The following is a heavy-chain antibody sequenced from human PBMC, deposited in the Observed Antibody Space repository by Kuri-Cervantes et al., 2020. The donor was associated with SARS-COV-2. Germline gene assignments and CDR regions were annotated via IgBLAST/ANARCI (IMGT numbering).Heavy chain of an antibody. CDR3: AKEVVPAATPGAGHFDY. V-gene: IGHV3-30*02. Sequence: GGSLRLSCAASGFTFSSYGMHWVRQAPGKGLEWVAFIRYDGSNKYYADSVKGRFTISRDNSKNTLYLQMNSLRAEVTAVYYCAKEVVPAATPGAGHFDYWGQGTLVTVSS. CDR1: GFTFSSYG. CDR2: IRYDGSNK. J-gene: IGHJ4*02. D-gene: IGHD2-2*01.